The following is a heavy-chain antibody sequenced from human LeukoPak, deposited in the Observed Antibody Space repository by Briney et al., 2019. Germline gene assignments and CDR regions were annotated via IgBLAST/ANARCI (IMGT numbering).Heavy chain of an antibody. D-gene: IGHD1-26*01. CDR1: GIAFSSFA. J-gene: IGHJ3*02. V-gene: IGHV3-23*01. Sequence: PGGSLRLSCAASGIAFSSFAMSWVRQAPGKGLEWVSSISESGDRTHYADSVKGRFSISRDNSKNTLYLQMNSLRAEDTAVYYCAKDLVVGATTLDAFDIWGQGTMVTVSS. CDR2: ISESGDRT. CDR3: AKDLVVGATTLDAFDI.